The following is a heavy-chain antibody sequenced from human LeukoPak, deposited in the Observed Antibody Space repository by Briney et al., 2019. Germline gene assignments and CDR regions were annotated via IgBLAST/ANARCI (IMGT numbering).Heavy chain of an antibody. V-gene: IGHV4-34*01. CDR2: INHSGST. D-gene: IGHD3-10*01. CDR1: GGSFSGYY. J-gene: IGHJ3*02. Sequence: SETLSLTCAVYGGSFSGYYWSWIRQPPGKGLEWIGEINHSGSTNYNPSLKSRVTISVDTSKNQFSLKLSSVTAADTAVYYCARHKVLLWFGPHAFDIWGQGTMVTVSS. CDR3: ARHKVLLWFGPHAFDI.